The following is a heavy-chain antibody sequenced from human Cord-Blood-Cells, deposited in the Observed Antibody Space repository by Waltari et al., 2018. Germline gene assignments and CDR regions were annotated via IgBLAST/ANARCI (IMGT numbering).Heavy chain of an antibody. CDR3: AADGGAYDSSGYYFDY. V-gene: IGHV1-58*01. D-gene: IGHD3-22*01. CDR2: IVVGSGNT. CDR1: GFTFTSPA. J-gene: IGHJ4*02. Sequence: QMQLVQSGPEVKKPGTSVTVSCKASGFTFTSPAVQWVRQARGQRLEWIGWIVVGSGNTNYAQKFQERVTITMDMSTSTAYMELSSLRSEDTAVYYCAADGGAYDSSGYYFDYWGQGTLVTVSS.